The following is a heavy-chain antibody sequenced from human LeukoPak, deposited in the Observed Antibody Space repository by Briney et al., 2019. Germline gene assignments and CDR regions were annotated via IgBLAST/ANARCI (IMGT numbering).Heavy chain of an antibody. V-gene: IGHV3-23*01. D-gene: IGHD2-2*03. CDR3: ARDLGYCSSTSCYPINSYFDY. CDR1: GFTFSSYA. Sequence: GGSLRLSCAASGFTFSSYAMSWVRQAPGKGLEWVSAISGSGGSTYYANSVKGRFTISRDDSKNALYLQMNSLRAEDTAVYYCARDLGYCSSTSCYPINSYFDYWGQGTLVTVSS. CDR2: ISGSGGST. J-gene: IGHJ4*02.